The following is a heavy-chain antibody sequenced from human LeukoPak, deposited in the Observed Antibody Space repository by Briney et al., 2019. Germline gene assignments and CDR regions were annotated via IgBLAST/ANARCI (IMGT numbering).Heavy chain of an antibody. CDR3: ARHRSDIVVVPAAVDY. D-gene: IGHD2-2*01. Sequence: SETLSLTYTVSGGSISSSSYYWGWIRQPPGKGLEWIGSIYYSGSTYYNPSLKSRVTISVDTSKNQFSLKLSSVTAADTAVYYCARHRSDIVVVPAAVDYWGQGTLVTVSS. CDR1: GGSISSSSYY. V-gene: IGHV4-39*01. CDR2: IYYSGST. J-gene: IGHJ4*02.